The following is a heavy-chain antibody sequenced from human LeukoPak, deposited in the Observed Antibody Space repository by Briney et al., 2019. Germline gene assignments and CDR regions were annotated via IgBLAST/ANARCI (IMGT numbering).Heavy chain of an antibody. CDR1: GGTFSSYA. V-gene: IGHV1-69*05. J-gene: IGHJ3*02. D-gene: IGHD4-23*01. CDR2: IFPIFGTT. Sequence: ASVKVSCKASGGTFSSYAINWVRQAPGQGLEWMGSIFPIFGTTNYAQKFQGRVTITTDESTSTAYMELSSQRTEDTAVYYCARDRGERGSRWSLPALGFDIWGQGTMVTVSS. CDR3: ARDRGERGSRWSLPALGFDI.